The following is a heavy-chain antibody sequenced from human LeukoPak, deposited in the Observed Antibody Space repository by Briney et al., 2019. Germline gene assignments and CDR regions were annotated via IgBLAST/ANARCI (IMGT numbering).Heavy chain of an antibody. D-gene: IGHD2-15*01. CDR3: ARAYCSGGTCYSSRGMFDP. CDR1: GGSISSSSYY. J-gene: IGHJ5*02. Sequence: SETLSLTCTVSGGSISSSSYYWGWIRQPPGEGLEWIASIYYSGSTYYNPSRKSRVTISVYTSKNQFSLKLSSVTAADTAVYYSARAYCSGGTCYSSRGMFDPWGQGTLVTVSS. V-gene: IGHV4-39*07. CDR2: IYYSGST.